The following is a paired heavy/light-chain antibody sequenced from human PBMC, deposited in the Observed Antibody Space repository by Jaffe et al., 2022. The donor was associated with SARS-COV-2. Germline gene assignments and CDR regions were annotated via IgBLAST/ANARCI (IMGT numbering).Light chain of an antibody. CDR2: AAS. CDR3: QQSYTAPLT. J-gene: IGKJ4*01. Sequence: DIQMTQSPSSLSASVGDRVTITCRASQTIYSYLNWYQQKPGKAPKLLIYAASGLQSGVPSRFGGRGSGTDFTLTITSLQPEDFATYYCQQSYTAPLTFGGGTKVEI. V-gene: IGKV1-39*01. CDR1: QTIYSY.
Heavy chain of an antibody. Sequence: EVQLLESGGGLVQPGGSLRLSCATSGFTVSSHAMSWVRQAPGKGLEWVSGISGTGDSTDYADSVKGRFTISRDNSKNTLYLQMNSLGAEDTAVYYCAKPNYNWNDAYSYYYAMDVWGQGTTVTVSS. CDR2: ISGTGDST. J-gene: IGHJ6*02. CDR1: GFTVSSHA. CDR3: AKPNYNWNDAYSYYYAMDV. V-gene: IGHV3-23*01. D-gene: IGHD1-1*01.